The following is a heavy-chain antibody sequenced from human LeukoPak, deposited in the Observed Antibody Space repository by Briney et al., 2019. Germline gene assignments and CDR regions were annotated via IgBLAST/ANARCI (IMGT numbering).Heavy chain of an antibody. J-gene: IGHJ4*02. V-gene: IGHV3-21*01. Sequence: GGSLRLSCAASGFTFSSYSMNWVRQAPGKGLEWVSSISSSSSYTYYADSVKGRFTISRDNAKNSLYLQMNSLRAEDTAVYYCARGAFAGGQGTLVTVSS. CDR1: GFTFSSYS. CDR3: ARGAFA. D-gene: IGHD1-26*01. CDR2: ISSSSSYT.